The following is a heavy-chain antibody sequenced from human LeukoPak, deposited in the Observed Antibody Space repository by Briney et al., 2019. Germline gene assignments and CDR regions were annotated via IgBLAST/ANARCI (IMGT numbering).Heavy chain of an antibody. CDR2: IRSKPYGGTP. J-gene: IGHJ4*02. D-gene: IGHD2-15*01. CDR3: VRGPTCSSGRCYDYLDY. V-gene: IGHV3-49*04. CDR1: GFTFGVYA. Sequence: PGGSLRLSCTASGFTFGVYAMDWVRQAPGKGLEWVGFIRSKPYGGTPEYAASVKGRFIISRDDSESIVYLQMNSLTSEDTAVYYCVRGPTCSSGRCYDYLDYWGQGPLVTVSP.